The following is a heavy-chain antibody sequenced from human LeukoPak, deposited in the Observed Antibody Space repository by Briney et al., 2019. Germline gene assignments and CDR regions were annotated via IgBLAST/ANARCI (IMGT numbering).Heavy chain of an antibody. V-gene: IGHV3-21*01. CDR1: GFTFDDYA. CDR2: ISSSSSYI. J-gene: IGHJ4*01. CDR3: ARVGPPADY. Sequence: GGSLRLSCAASGFTFDDYAMHWVRQAPGKGLEWVSSISSSSSYIYYADSVKGRFTISRDNAKNSLYLQMNSLRAEDTAVYYCARVGPPADYWGQGTLVTVSS.